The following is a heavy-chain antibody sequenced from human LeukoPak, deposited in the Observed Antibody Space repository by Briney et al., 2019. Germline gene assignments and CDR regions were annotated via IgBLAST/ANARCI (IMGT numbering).Heavy chain of an antibody. V-gene: IGHV4-4*07. CDR2: IYTSGST. CDR1: GGSISSYY. Sequence: SETLSLPCTVSGGSISSYYWSWIRQPAGKGLEWIGRIYTSGSTNYNPSLKSRVTMSVDTSKNQFSLKLSSVTAADTAVYYCARVKRKYQLLKPLHETPSHYFDYWGQGTLATVSS. J-gene: IGHJ4*02. D-gene: IGHD2-2*01. CDR3: ARVKRKYQLLKPLHETPSHYFDY.